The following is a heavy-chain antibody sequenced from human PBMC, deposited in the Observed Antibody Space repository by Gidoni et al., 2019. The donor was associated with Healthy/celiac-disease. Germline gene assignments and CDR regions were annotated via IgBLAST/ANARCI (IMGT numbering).Heavy chain of an antibody. V-gene: IGHV3-11*06. CDR1: GFTFSDYY. J-gene: IGHJ4*02. D-gene: IGHD3-22*01. CDR3: ASSLFYDSSGYRDY. CDR2: ISSSSSYT. Sequence: QVQLVESGGGLVKPGGSLRLSCAASGFTFSDYYMSWIRQAPGKGLEWVSYISSSSSYTNYADSVKGRFTISRDNAKNSLYLQMNSLRAEDTAVYYCASSLFYDSSGYRDYWGQGTLVTVSS.